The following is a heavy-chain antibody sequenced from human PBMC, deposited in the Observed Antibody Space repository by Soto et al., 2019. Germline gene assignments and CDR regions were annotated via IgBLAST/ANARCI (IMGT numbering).Heavy chain of an antibody. CDR1: GYTFTSYG. Sequence: ASVKVSCKASGYTFTSYGISWVRQAPGQGLEWMGWISAYNGNTNYAQNLQGRVTITRDTSASTGYMELSSLRSEDTAVYYCARGFCTGGSCYSGWYLDLWGRGTLVTVSS. V-gene: IGHV1-18*01. CDR3: ARGFCTGGSCYSGWYLDL. D-gene: IGHD2-15*01. CDR2: ISAYNGNT. J-gene: IGHJ2*01.